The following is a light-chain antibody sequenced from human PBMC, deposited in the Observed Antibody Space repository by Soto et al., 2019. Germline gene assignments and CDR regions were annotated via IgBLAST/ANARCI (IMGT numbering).Light chain of an antibody. CDR2: DAS. CDR3: QQAHNFPFA. V-gene: IGKV1-12*01. CDR1: QSINTF. Sequence: DLPLTQSPSSVSASVGDRVTITCRASQSINTFLAWYQQKPGKAPKPLIYDASSLQSGVPSRFSGSGSGTDFTLTISSLQPEDFATYYCQQAHNFPFAFGQGTKLEI. J-gene: IGKJ2*01.